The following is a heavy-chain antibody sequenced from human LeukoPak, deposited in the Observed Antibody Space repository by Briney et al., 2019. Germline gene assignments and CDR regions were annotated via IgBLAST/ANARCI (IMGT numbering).Heavy chain of an antibody. V-gene: IGHV1-18*01. D-gene: IGHD2-15*01. Sequence: GASVKVSCKASGYTFTSYGISWVRQAPGQGLEWMGWISAYNGNTNYAQKLQGRVTMTTDTSTSTAYMELRSLRSEDTAVYYCASSRCSGGSCYSGLDYWGQGTLVTVSS. J-gene: IGHJ4*02. CDR2: ISAYNGNT. CDR3: ASSRCSGGSCYSGLDY. CDR1: GYTFTSYG.